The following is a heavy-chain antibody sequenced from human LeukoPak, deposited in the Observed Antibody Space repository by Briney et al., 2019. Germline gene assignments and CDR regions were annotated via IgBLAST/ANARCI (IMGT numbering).Heavy chain of an antibody. J-gene: IGHJ6*03. V-gene: IGHV4-34*01. D-gene: IGHD3-10*01. CDR1: GGSFSGYY. CDR3: ARHPSGFGFGESAYYYYYMDV. Sequence: SETLSLTCAVYGGSFSGYYWSWIRQPPGKGLEWIGEISHSGSTNYNPSLKSRVTISVDTSKNQFSLKLSSVTAADTAVYYCARHPSGFGFGESAYYYYYMDVWGKGTTVTISS. CDR2: ISHSGST.